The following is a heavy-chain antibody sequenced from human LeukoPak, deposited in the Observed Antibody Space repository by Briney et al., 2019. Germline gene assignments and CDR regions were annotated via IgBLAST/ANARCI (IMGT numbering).Heavy chain of an antibody. Sequence: ASVKVSCKASGYTFTSNNINWVRQATGQGLEWMGWMNPNSGNTGYAQKFQGRVTITRNTSISTAYMELSSLRSEDTAVYYCARYAYYDSSGYVDYWGQGTLVTVSS. CDR3: ARYAYYDSSGYVDY. CDR2: MNPNSGNT. V-gene: IGHV1-8*01. CDR1: GYTFTSNN. D-gene: IGHD3-22*01. J-gene: IGHJ4*02.